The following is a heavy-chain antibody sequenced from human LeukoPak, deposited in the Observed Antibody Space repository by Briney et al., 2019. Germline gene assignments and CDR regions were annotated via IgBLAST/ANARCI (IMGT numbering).Heavy chain of an antibody. CDR1: GFTFRSYA. CDR3: AKEPLSRVSFNSFDP. Sequence: GGSLRLSCAASGFTFRSYAMSWVRQAPGKGREWVSAISGSGGSTYYADSVKGRFTISRDNSMTTLYLQMNSLREEDTALYYCAKEPLSRVSFNSFDPWGQGTLVTVSS. CDR2: ISGSGGST. V-gene: IGHV3-23*01. J-gene: IGHJ5*02. D-gene: IGHD2/OR15-2a*01.